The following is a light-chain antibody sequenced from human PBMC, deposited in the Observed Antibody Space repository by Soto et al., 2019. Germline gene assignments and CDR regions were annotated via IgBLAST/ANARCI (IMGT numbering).Light chain of an antibody. CDR1: QSVSIN. CDR3: QQYNNWPRT. Sequence: EIVMTQSPATLSVSPGERATLSCRASQSVSINLAWYQQKPGQAPRLLISGASTRATGIPARFSGSGSGTEFTLTISSLQSEDFAVNYCQQYNNWPRTFGQGTKV. CDR2: GAS. J-gene: IGKJ1*01. V-gene: IGKV3-15*01.